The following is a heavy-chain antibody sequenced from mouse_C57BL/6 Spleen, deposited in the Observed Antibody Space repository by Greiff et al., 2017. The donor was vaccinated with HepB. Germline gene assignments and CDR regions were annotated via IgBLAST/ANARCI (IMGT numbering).Heavy chain of an antibody. D-gene: IGHD1-1*01. CDR3: ARSIYYYGSSYDWYVDV. CDR2: IDPSDSYT. Sequence: QVQLQQPGAELVMPGASVKLSCKASGYTFTSYWMHWVKQRPGQGLEWIGEIDPSDSYTNYNQKFKGKSTLTVDKSSSTAYMQLSSLTSEDSAVYYCARSIYYYGSSYDWYVDVWGTGTTVTVSS. CDR1: GYTFTSYW. V-gene: IGHV1-69*01. J-gene: IGHJ1*03.